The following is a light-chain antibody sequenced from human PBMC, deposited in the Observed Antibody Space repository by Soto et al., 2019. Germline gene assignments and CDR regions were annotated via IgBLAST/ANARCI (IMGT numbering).Light chain of an antibody. V-gene: IGLV2-14*01. CDR1: SRDVGGYNY. J-gene: IGLJ1*01. Sequence: QSGLAQPASGSGAPGQAITISCTGTSRDVGGYNYVSWYQQHPGKAPKLMIYDVSNRPSGVSNRFSGSKSGNTASLTISGLQAEDEADYYCSSYTSSSTLFVFGTGTKVTVL. CDR2: DVS. CDR3: SSYTSSSTLFV.